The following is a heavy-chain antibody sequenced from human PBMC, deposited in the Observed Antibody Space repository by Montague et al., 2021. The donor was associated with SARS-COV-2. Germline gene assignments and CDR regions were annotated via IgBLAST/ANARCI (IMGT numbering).Heavy chain of an antibody. CDR1: GGSISGYY. Sequence: SETLSLTCTVSGGSISGYYWTWIRQPPGKGLEWTGYIFYNGDTNYNPSLKSRVSISVDTSKNQFSLKLIAVTAADTAVYFCATHRQHHNHWGQGAMVAVSS. CDR3: ATHRQHHNH. D-gene: IGHD6-13*01. CDR2: IFYNGDT. V-gene: IGHV4-59*08. J-gene: IGHJ5*02.